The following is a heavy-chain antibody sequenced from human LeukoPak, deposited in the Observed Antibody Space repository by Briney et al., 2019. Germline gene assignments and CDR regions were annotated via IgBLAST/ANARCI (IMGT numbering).Heavy chain of an antibody. CDR1: GFTVSSNY. V-gene: IGHV3-66*01. D-gene: IGHD4-17*01. CDR2: IYSGGST. Sequence: PGGSLRLSCAASGFTVSSNYMSWVRQAPGKGLEWVSVIYSGGSTYYADSVKGRFTISRDNSKNTLYLQMNSLRAEDTAVYYCARAYGDYYSRLNYFDYWGQGTLVTVSS. J-gene: IGHJ4*02. CDR3: ARAYGDYYSRLNYFDY.